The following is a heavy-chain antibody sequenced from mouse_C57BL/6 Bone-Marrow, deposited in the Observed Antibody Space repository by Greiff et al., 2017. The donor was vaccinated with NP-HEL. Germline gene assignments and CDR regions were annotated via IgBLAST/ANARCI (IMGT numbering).Heavy chain of an antibody. Sequence: EVKLMESGGGLVQPGESLKLSCESNEYEFPSHDMSWVRKTPEKRLELVAAINSDGGSTYYPDTMERRFIISRDNTKKTLYLQMSSLRSEDTALDYGATLHYYGSSYAMDYWGQGTSVTVSS. D-gene: IGHD1-1*01. CDR1: EYEFPSHD. J-gene: IGHJ4*01. V-gene: IGHV5-2*01. CDR3: ATLHYYGSSYAMDY. CDR2: INSDGGST.